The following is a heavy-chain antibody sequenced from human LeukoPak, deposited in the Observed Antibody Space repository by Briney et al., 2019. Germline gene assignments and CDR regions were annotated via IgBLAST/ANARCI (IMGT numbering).Heavy chain of an antibody. Sequence: GGSLRLSCSASGFTFSSYAMHWVRQAPGKGLEYVSAISNNGFTTYYADSVKGRFTISRDNSKNTLYLQMSSLRAEDTAVYYCVKEVFRATMIDDGFDLWGQGTMVTVSS. D-gene: IGHD3-22*01. CDR1: GFTFSSYA. J-gene: IGHJ3*01. CDR3: VKEVFRATMIDDGFDL. V-gene: IGHV3-64D*06. CDR2: ISNNGFTT.